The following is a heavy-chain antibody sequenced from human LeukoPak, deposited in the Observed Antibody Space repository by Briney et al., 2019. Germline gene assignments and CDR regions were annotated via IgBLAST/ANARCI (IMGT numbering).Heavy chain of an antibody. CDR1: GFTFSSYG. J-gene: IGHJ4*02. CDR2: IWYDGSNK. D-gene: IGHD3-22*01. Sequence: PGGSLRLSCAASGFTFSSYGTHWVRQAPGKGLEWVAVIWYDGSNKYYADSVKGRFTISRDNSKNTLYLQMNSLRAEDTAVYYCARESPYYDSSGSDYWGQGTLVTVSS. CDR3: ARESPYYDSSGSDY. V-gene: IGHV3-33*01.